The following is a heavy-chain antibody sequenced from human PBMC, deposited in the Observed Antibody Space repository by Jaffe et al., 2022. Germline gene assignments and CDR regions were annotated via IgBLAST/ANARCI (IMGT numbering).Heavy chain of an antibody. CDR1: GFTFSTYW. CDR2: IKGDEITT. Sequence: EVQLVESGGGLVQPGGSLRLSCAASGFTFSTYWMHWVRQAPGKGLVWLSRIKGDEITTNYADSVKGRFTISRDNAKNTLYLQMDSLRAEDTAVYYCARGAYLAYYMDVWGKGTTVTVSS. J-gene: IGHJ6*03. CDR3: ARGAYLAYYMDV. V-gene: IGHV3-74*01.